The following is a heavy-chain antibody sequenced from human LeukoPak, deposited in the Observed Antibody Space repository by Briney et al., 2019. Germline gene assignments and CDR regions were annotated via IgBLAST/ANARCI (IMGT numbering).Heavy chain of an antibody. CDR3: VRNNAMDV. CDR2: VNRDGSET. D-gene: IGHD2-8*01. J-gene: IGHJ6*02. CDR1: GFTLSNHW. Sequence: GGSLRLSCAASGFTLSNHWMTWVRQVPGRGPEWVANVNRDGSETYYLDSVEGRFTISRDNAKNSLYLQMNSLRAEDTALYYCVRNNAMDVWGQGTTVIASS. V-gene: IGHV3-7*03.